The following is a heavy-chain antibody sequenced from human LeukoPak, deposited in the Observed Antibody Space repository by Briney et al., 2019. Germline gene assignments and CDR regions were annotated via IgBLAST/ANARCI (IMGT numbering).Heavy chain of an antibody. D-gene: IGHD5-12*01. CDR3: GSTPSGYDLGGAFDI. Sequence: PSETLSLTCTVSGGSISSHYWSWIRQPPGKGLEWIGYIYYSGSTNYNPSLKSRVTISVDTSKNQFSLKLSSVTAADTGVYYCGSTPSGYDLGGAFDIWGQGTMVTVSS. CDR2: IYYSGST. V-gene: IGHV4-59*11. J-gene: IGHJ3*02. CDR1: GGSISSHY.